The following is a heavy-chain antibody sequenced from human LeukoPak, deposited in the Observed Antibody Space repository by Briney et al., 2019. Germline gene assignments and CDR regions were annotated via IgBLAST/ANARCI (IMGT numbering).Heavy chain of an antibody. D-gene: IGHD2-8*01. J-gene: IGHJ4*02. V-gene: IGHV3-23*01. CDR3: AKDTQGVRGNFLFEY. Sequence: GGSLRLSCAASGFTFGHYAMSWVRQAPGKGLEWVAAISGDHATYDSNSLRGRFTISRGNSKNMLYLQMNGLRAEDSAVYYCAKDTQGVRGNFLFEYWGQGTLVTVSS. CDR1: GFTFGHYA. CDR2: ISGDHAT.